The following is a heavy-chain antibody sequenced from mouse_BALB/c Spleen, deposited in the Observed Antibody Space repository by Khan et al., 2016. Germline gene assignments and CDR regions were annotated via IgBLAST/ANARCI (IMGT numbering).Heavy chain of an antibody. V-gene: IGHV1-7*01. D-gene: IGHD2-1*01. J-gene: IGHJ2*01. Sequence: QVQLQQSGAELAKPGASVKMSCKASDYTFTSYWMHWVKQRPGQGLEWIGYINPSTGYTEYNQKFKDKATLTADKSSSTAYMQLSSLTSEDSAVYYCARRDGNLDYWGQGTTLTVSS. CDR2: INPSTGYT. CDR1: DYTFTSYW. CDR3: ARRDGNLDY.